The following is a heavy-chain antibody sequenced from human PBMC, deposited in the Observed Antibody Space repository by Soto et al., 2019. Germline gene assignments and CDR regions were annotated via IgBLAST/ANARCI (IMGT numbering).Heavy chain of an antibody. Sequence: EVQLVESGGGLVKPGGSLRLSCISSGFTFRTYTMNWVRQAPGKGLEWVSGIRGFSPYTFYAESVKGRFTISRDNANNSLYLQMNSLRAEDTAVYYCARESEDLTSNFDYWGQGTLVTVSS. CDR3: ARESEDLTSNFDY. J-gene: IGHJ4*02. CDR2: IRGFSPYT. CDR1: GFTFRTYT. V-gene: IGHV3-21*01.